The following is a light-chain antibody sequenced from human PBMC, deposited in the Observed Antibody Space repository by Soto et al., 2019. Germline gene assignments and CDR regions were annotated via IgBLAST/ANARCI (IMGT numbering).Light chain of an antibody. CDR3: QQYYGIPYT. V-gene: IGKV4-1*01. CDR2: WAS. J-gene: IGKJ2*01. Sequence: SCWSSQSILYIPNNNNYLAWYQQRPGQHPKLLIYWASTRESGVPDRFSGSGSGTDFTLTISSLQAEDVAVYYCQQYYGIPYTFGQGTKLEIK. CDR1: QSILYIPNNNNY.